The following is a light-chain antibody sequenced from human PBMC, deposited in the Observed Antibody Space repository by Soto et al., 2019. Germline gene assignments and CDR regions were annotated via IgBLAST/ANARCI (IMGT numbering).Light chain of an antibody. CDR2: DAS. Sequence: EIVLTQSPGTLSLSPGERATLSCRASQSVSSKLAWYQQKPGQAPSLLIYDASTRATGIPARFSGSGSGTEFTLTISSLQSEDFAVYYCQQYNDWPARTFGQGTKVDIK. V-gene: IGKV3-15*01. CDR1: QSVSSK. J-gene: IGKJ1*01. CDR3: QQYNDWPART.